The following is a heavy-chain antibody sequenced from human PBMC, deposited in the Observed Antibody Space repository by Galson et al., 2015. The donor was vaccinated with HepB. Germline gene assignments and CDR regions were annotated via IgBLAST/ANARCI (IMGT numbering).Heavy chain of an antibody. J-gene: IGHJ4*02. Sequence: SLRLSCAASGFTFSSYAMSWVRQAPGKGLEWVSAISGSGGSTYYADSVKGRFTISRDNSKNTLYLQMNSLRAEDTAVYYCAKEGPAVAGASSGTDYWGQGTLVTVSS. D-gene: IGHD6-19*01. CDR1: GFTFSSYA. V-gene: IGHV3-23*01. CDR2: ISGSGGST. CDR3: AKEGPAVAGASSGTDY.